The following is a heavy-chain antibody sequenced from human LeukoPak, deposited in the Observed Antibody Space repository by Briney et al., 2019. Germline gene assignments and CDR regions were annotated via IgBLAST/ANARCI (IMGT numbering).Heavy chain of an antibody. Sequence: SETLSLTCTVSGGSISSSTNYWGWIRQPPGKGLEWIGNIYYSGSAYSSLKSRVTMSVDTSRNQFSLKLSSVTAADTAVYYCARHPVGLRYFDWFQDWGQGTLVTVSS. D-gene: IGHD3-9*01. V-gene: IGHV4-39*01. CDR2: IYYSGSA. CDR1: GGSISSSTNY. CDR3: ARHPVGLRYFDWFQD. J-gene: IGHJ4*02.